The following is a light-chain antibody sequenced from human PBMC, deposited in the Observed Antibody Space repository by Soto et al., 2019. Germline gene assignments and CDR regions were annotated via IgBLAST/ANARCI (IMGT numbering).Light chain of an antibody. Sequence: DIEMTQSPSTLSASVRDRVTITCRASQTIRRWLAWYQQRPGKAPKVLIYDASTLESGVPARFSGSGSETQFSLTISSLQPEDSATYYCQHYNSDPWTFGQGTKVEIK. V-gene: IGKV1-5*01. CDR1: QTIRRW. CDR3: QHYNSDPWT. CDR2: DAS. J-gene: IGKJ1*01.